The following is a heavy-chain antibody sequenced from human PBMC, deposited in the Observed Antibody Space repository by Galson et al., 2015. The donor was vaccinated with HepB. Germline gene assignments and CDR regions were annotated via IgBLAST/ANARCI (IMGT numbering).Heavy chain of an antibody. J-gene: IGHJ4*02. CDR1: GFTFSSYG. D-gene: IGHD3-16*01. Sequence: SLRLSCAASGFTFSSYGMHWVRQAPGKGLEWVAVISYDGSNKYYADSVKGRFTISRDNSKNTLYLQMNSLRAEDTAVYYCAKDGQEESYVFDYWGQGTLVTVSS. CDR3: AKDGQEESYVFDY. CDR2: ISYDGSNK. V-gene: IGHV3-30*18.